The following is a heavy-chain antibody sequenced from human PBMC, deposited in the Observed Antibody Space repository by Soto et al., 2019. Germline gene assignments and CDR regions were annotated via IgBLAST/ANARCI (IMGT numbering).Heavy chain of an antibody. D-gene: IGHD3-9*01. CDR3: AKGGYTYYDILTGYYNY. CDR1: GFTFSSYA. V-gene: IGHV3-23*01. J-gene: IGHJ4*02. CDR2: ISGSGGST. Sequence: PGGSLRLSCAASGFTFSSYAMSWVRQAPGKGLEWASAISGSGGSTYYADPVKGRFTISRDNSKNTLYLQMNSLRAEDTAVYYCAKGGYTYYDILTGYYNYWGQGTLVT.